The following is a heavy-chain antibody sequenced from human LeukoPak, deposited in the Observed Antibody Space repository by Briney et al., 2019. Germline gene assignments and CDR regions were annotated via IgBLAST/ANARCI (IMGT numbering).Heavy chain of an antibody. V-gene: IGHV4-38-2*02. Sequence: PSKTLSLTCTVSGYSISSGYYWGWIRQPPGKGLEWIGTIYRSGTTYYNPSLKSRVTISVDTSKNQFSLKLSSVTAADTAVYYCVRINWGSMSLDYWGQGTLVTVSS. CDR2: IYRSGTT. CDR3: VRINWGSMSLDY. D-gene: IGHD7-27*01. J-gene: IGHJ4*02. CDR1: GYSISSGYY.